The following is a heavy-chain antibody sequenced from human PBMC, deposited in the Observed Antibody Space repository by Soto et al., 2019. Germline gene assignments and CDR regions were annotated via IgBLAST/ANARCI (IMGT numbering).Heavy chain of an antibody. J-gene: IGHJ5*02. V-gene: IGHV3-15*01. CDR1: GFTFSNAW. CDR2: IKSKTDGGTT. CDR3: TTLIRIGALTDP. Sequence: EVQLVESGGGLVKPGGSLRLSCAASGFTFSNAWMSWVRQAPGKGLEWVGRIKSKTDGGTTDYAAPVKGRFTISRDDSKYTLYLQMNSLKTEDTAVYYCTTLIRIGALTDPCGQGTLVTVSS. D-gene: IGHD7-27*01.